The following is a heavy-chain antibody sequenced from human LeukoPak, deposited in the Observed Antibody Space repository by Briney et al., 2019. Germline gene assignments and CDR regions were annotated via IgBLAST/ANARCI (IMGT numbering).Heavy chain of an antibody. CDR3: TRTDILTGYFFYYYYYMDV. Sequence: GGSLRLSCAASGFTFSSYAMSWVRQAPGKGLEWVGFIRSKAYGGTTEYAASVKGRFTISRDDSKSIAYLQMNSLKTEDTAVYYCTRTDILTGYFFYYYYYMDVWGKGTTVTISS. D-gene: IGHD3-9*01. CDR1: GFTFSSYA. CDR2: IRSKAYGGTT. J-gene: IGHJ6*03. V-gene: IGHV3-49*04.